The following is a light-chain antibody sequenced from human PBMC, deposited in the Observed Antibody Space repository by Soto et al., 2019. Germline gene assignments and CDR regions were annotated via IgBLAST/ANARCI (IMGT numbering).Light chain of an antibody. CDR3: QQYDNSPAT. J-gene: IGKJ1*01. CDR2: GVS. CDR1: QSVTSSY. Sequence: EIVLTQSPGTLSLSPGERATLFCRASQSVTSSYLAWYQQKPGQAPSLLIYGVSSRATGIPDRFSGSGSGTDFTLTISRLEPEDFAVYYCQQYDNSPATFGQGTKVEIK. V-gene: IGKV3-20*01.